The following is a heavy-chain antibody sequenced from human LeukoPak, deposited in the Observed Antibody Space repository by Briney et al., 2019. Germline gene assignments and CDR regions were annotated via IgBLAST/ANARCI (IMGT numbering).Heavy chain of an antibody. CDR1: GYTFTSYD. CDR3: ARAKGVPTPYYYDSSGYWIDAFDI. J-gene: IGHJ3*02. Sequence: ASVKVSCKASGYTFTSYDINWVRQATGQGLEWMGWMNPNSGNTGYAQKFQGRVTMTRNTSISTAYMELSSLRSEDTAVYYCARAKGVPTPYYYDSSGYWIDAFDIWGQGTMVTVSS. V-gene: IGHV1-8*01. D-gene: IGHD3-22*01. CDR2: MNPNSGNT.